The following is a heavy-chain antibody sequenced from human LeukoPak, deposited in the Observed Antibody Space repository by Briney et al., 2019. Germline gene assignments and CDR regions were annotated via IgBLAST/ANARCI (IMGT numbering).Heavy chain of an antibody. V-gene: IGHV4-4*07. CDR1: GGSINSYW. CDR3: ARASYTISSYRFDY. J-gene: IGHJ4*02. CDR2: IYTTGVT. D-gene: IGHD3-10*01. Sequence: SETLSLTCSVSGGSINSYWWSWIRQPAGKGLEFIGRIYTTGVTNYNPSLKRRVSTSVDKSKNNISLKRRSVTGADTAVYFCARASYTISSYRFDYWGQGALVTVSS.